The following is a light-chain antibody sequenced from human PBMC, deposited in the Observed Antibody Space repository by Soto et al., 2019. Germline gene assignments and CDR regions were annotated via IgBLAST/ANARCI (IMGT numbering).Light chain of an antibody. J-gene: IGKJ1*01. CDR3: QQYHNYAYT. V-gene: IGKV1-5*03. Sequence: DIQMTQSPSTLSGSVGDRVTITCRASQTISSWLAWYQQKPGKAPKLLIYKASTLKSGVQSRFSGSGSGTEFTLTIRSLQPDDFATYYCQQYHNYAYTFGQGTKVDIK. CDR1: QTISSW. CDR2: KAS.